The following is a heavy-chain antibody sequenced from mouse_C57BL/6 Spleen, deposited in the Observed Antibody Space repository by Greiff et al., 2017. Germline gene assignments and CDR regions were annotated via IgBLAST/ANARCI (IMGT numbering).Heavy chain of an antibody. V-gene: IGHV1-7*01. D-gene: IGHD1-1*01. CDR3: AMGDYYGSSHYYAMDY. CDR1: GYTFTSYW. CDR2: INPSSGYT. Sequence: QVQLKQSGAELAKPGASVKLSCKASGYTFTSYWMHWVKQRPGQGLEWIGYINPSSGYTKYNQKFKDKATLTADKSSSTAYMQLSSLTSEDSAVYYCAMGDYYGSSHYYAMDYWGQGTSVTVSS. J-gene: IGHJ4*01.